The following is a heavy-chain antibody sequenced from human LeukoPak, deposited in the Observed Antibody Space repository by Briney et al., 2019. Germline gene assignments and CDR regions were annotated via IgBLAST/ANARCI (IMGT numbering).Heavy chain of an antibody. CDR2: IYYNGST. CDR3: ARAAYRVPMLRGPTHKYYFDP. D-gene: IGHD3-10*01. V-gene: IGHV4-59*01. J-gene: IGHJ5*02. CDR1: GGSISSYY. Sequence: PSETLSLTCTVSGGSISSYYWSWTRQPPGKGLEWIGYIYYNGSTNYNPSLKSRVTISVDTSKSHFSLRLTSVTAADTAVYYCARAAYRVPMLRGPTHKYYFDPWGQGTLVTVSS.